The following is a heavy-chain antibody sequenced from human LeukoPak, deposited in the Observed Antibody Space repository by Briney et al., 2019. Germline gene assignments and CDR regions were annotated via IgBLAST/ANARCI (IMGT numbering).Heavy chain of an antibody. CDR3: ARGKLRFLEYRSPNRFDP. J-gene: IGHJ5*02. V-gene: IGHV3-21*01. Sequence: PGGSLRLSCAASGFTFSSYSMNWVRQAPGKGLEWVSSISSSSSYIYYADSVKGRFTISRDNAKNSLYLQMNSLRAEDTAVYYCARGKLRFLEYRSPNRFDPWGQGTLVTVSS. CDR2: ISSSSSYI. CDR1: GFTFSSYS. D-gene: IGHD3-3*01.